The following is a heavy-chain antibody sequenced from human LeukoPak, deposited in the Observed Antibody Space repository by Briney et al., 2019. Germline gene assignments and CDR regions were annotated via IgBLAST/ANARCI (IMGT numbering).Heavy chain of an antibody. Sequence: SVKVSCKASGYTFTSYDISWVRQAPGQGLEWMGGIIPIFGTANYAQKFQGRVTITTDESTSTAYMELSSLRSEDTAVYYCARDYPRIAARPAYSGYMDVWGKGTTVTVSS. D-gene: IGHD6-6*01. CDR3: ARDYPRIAARPAYSGYMDV. J-gene: IGHJ6*03. V-gene: IGHV1-69*05. CDR1: GYTFTSYD. CDR2: IIPIFGTA.